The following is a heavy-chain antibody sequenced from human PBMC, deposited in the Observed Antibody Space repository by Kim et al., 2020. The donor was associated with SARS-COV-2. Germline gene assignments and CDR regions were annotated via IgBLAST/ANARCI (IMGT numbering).Heavy chain of an antibody. D-gene: IGHD6-19*01. CDR3: ASHVALVAGPVGGAFN. J-gene: IGHJ3*02. CDR2: ISYRGNT. V-gene: IGHV4-59*08. Sequence: SETLSLTCTVSGGSISSDYWSWIRQPPGKGLEWIGYISYRGNTDYNPSLRSRVSISVDTSKNQFSLKLSSVTAADTALYYCASHVALVAGPVGGAFN. CDR1: GGSISSDY.